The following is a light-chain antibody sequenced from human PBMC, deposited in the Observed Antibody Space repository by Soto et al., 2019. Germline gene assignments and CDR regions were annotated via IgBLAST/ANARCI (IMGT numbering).Light chain of an antibody. CDR2: DVS. CDR3: SSYTSNSTYVV. V-gene: IGLV2-14*01. CDR1: SSDVGGYNY. J-gene: IGLJ2*01. Sequence: QSALTQPASVSGSPGQSITISCTGTSSDVGGYNYVSWYQQHPGKAPKLMIYDVSNRPSGVSNRFSGSKSGNTASLTISGLQAEDVADYYCSSYTSNSTYVVFGGGTKLTVL.